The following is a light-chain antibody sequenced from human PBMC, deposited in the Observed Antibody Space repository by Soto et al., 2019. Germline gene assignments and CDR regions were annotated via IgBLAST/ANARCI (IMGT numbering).Light chain of an antibody. CDR2: VAN. Sequence: IQMTQSPSTLSGCGGDRVTMACRASQSIGRYLIWYQQTKGKAPKVLIYVANRLQSGVPSRFSGSGSGTDFTLPLTSLQPEDFETYYCQQTSSDPFTFGPGTKVDIK. V-gene: IGKV1-39*01. CDR1: QSIGRY. J-gene: IGKJ3*01. CDR3: QQTSSDPFT.